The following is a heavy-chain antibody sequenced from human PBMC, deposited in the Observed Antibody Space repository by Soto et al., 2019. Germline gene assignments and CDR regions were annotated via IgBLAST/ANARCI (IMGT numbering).Heavy chain of an antibody. V-gene: IGHV3-48*02. CDR3: ARVYFDFWSGYPIYYYYGMDV. CDR2: ISSSSSTI. J-gene: IGHJ6*02. Sequence: EVQLVESGGGLVQPGGSLRLSCAASGFTFSSYSMNWVRQAPGKGLEWVSYISSSSSTIYYADSVKGRFTISRDNAKNSLYLQINSLRDEDTAVYYCARVYFDFWSGYPIYYYYGMDVWGQGTTVTVSS. D-gene: IGHD3-3*01. CDR1: GFTFSSYS.